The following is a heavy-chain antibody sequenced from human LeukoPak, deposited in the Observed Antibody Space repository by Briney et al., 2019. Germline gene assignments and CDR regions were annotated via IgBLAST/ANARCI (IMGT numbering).Heavy chain of an antibody. D-gene: IGHD1-7*01. CDR2: ISYDGSNK. CDR1: GFTFSSYA. CDR3: ARDRGPIVELPDY. V-gene: IGHV3-30-3*01. J-gene: IGHJ4*02. Sequence: GGSLRLSCAASGFTFSSYAMHWVRQAPGKGLEWVAVISYDGSNKYYADSVKGRFTISRDNSRNTLYLQMNSLRAEDTAVYYCARDRGPIVELPDYWGQGTLVTVSS.